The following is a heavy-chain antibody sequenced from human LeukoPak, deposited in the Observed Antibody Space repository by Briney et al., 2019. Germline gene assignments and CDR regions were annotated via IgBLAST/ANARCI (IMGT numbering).Heavy chain of an antibody. D-gene: IGHD5-18*01. CDR2: INHSGST. Sequence: PSETLSLTCAVYGGSFSGYYWSWIRQPPGKGLEWIGEINHSGSTNYNPSLKSRVTISVDTSKNQFSLKLSSVTAADTAVYYCARIPTRGYSYGHRGYFDYWGQGTLVTVSS. CDR1: GGSFSGYY. CDR3: ARIPTRGYSYGHRGYFDY. V-gene: IGHV4-34*01. J-gene: IGHJ4*02.